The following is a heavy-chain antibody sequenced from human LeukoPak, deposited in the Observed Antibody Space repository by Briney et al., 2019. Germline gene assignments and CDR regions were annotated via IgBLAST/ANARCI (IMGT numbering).Heavy chain of an antibody. CDR1: GGSISSYY. CDR3: ARLRYFDWLILPDAFDI. Sequence: SETLSLTCTVSGGSISSYYWSWIRQPPGQGLEWIGYIYYSGSTNYNPSLKSRVTISVDTSKNQFSLKLSSVTAADPAVYYCARLRYFDWLILPDAFDIWGQGTMVTVSS. D-gene: IGHD3-9*01. J-gene: IGHJ3*02. V-gene: IGHV4-59*01. CDR2: IYYSGST.